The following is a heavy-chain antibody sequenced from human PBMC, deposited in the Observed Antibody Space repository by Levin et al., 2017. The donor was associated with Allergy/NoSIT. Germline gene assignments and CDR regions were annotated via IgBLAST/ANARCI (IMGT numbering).Heavy chain of an antibody. CDR3: ASLETIFGAPNNWFDP. CDR1: GYTFTSYD. CDR2: MNPNSGNT. D-gene: IGHD3-3*01. V-gene: IGHV1-8*01. J-gene: IGHJ5*02. Sequence: PGESLKISCKASGYTFTSYDINWVRQATGQGLEWMGWMNPNSGNTGYAQKFQGRVTMTRNTSISTAYMELSSLRSEDTAVYYCASLETIFGAPNNWFDPWGQGTLVTVSS.